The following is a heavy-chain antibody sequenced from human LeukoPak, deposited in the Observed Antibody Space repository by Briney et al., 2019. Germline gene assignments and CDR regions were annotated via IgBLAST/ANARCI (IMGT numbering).Heavy chain of an antibody. CDR3: ARDTIDSSGYYYVY. CDR1: GVPRSRKF. Sequence: GALRLFFATPGVPRSRKFMKWVRPASGEGVGWGPVIYSGGSTYYADSVKGRFTISRDNSKNTLYLQMNSLRAEDTAVYYCARDTIDSSGYYYVYWGQETLVTVSS. J-gene: IGHJ4*02. CDR2: IYSGGST. D-gene: IGHD3-22*01. V-gene: IGHV3-53*01.